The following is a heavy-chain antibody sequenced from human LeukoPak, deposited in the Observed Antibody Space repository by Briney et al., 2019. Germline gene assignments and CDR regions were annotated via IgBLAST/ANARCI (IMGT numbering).Heavy chain of an antibody. CDR2: ISDSGGST. CDR1: GFTFSSYA. D-gene: IGHD6-19*01. CDR3: ANKLLTDTSGWQNYFDS. V-gene: IGHV3-23*01. J-gene: IGHJ4*02. Sequence: GGSLRLSCAASGFTFSSYAMSWVRQGPGKGLEWVSHISDSGGSTFYADSVKGRFTISRDNSKNTLYMQMNSLRAEDTAIYYCANKLLTDTSGWQNYFDSWGQGTLVTVSS.